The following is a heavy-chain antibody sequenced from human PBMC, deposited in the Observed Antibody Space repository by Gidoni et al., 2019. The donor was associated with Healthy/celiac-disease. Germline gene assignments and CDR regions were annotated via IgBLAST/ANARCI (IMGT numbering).Heavy chain of an antibody. D-gene: IGHD4-17*01. Sequence: GEIYHRGSTNYNPSLKSRVTISVDKSKNQFSLKLSSVTAADTAVYYCARGYGDVDYWGQGTLVTVSS. CDR3: ARGYGDVDY. J-gene: IGHJ4*02. V-gene: IGHV4-4*02. CDR2: IYHRGST.